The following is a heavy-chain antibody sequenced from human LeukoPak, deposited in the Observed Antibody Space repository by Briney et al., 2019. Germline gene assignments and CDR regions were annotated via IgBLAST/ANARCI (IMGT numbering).Heavy chain of an antibody. D-gene: IGHD4-17*01. CDR3: ARGGNYGEFDY. CDR1: GGSISSYY. V-gene: IGHV4-59*12. CDR2: IYYSGST. Sequence: SETLSLTCTVSGGSISSYYWSWIRQPPGKGLEWIGYIYYSGSTNYNPSLKSRVTISVDTSKNQFSLKLSSVTAADTAVYYCARGGNYGEFDYWGQGTLVTVSS. J-gene: IGHJ4*02.